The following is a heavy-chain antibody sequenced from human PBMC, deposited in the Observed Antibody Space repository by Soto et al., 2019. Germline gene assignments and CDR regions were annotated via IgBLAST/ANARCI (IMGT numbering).Heavy chain of an antibody. CDR3: ARRRVVDSSGCPWYDP. CDR2: IYYSGST. D-gene: IGHD6-19*01. V-gene: IGHV4-59*01. Sequence: KTSETLSLTCTVSGGSISSYYWSWIRQPPGKGLEWIGYIYYSGSTNYNPSLKSRVTISVDTSKNQFSLKVSSVTAADTAVYYCARRRVVDSSGCPWYDPWGQGTLVTVSS. J-gene: IGHJ5*02. CDR1: GGSISSYY.